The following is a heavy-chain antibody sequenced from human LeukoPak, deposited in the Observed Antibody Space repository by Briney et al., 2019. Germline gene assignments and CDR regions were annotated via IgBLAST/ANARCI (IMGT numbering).Heavy chain of an antibody. CDR2: ISVSGNT. CDR1: GFTFSSYE. V-gene: IGHV3-23*01. J-gene: IGHJ4*02. Sequence: GGSLRLSCAASGFTFSSYEMNWVRQAPGKGLEWVSAISVSGNTHHADSVKGRFTISRDSSKNTLYLQMNSLRAGDAAVYYCAKAPVATCSGAYCYPFDYWSQGTLVTVSS. D-gene: IGHD2-15*01. CDR3: AKAPVATCSGAYCYPFDY.